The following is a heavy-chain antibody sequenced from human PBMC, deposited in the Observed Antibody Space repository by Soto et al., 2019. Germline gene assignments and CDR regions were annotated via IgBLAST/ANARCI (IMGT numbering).Heavy chain of an antibody. CDR1: GFTFSSYA. CDR3: AKDRPLDYGGR. V-gene: IGHV3-23*01. J-gene: IGHJ4*02. Sequence: EVQLLESGGGLVQPGGSLRLSCAASGFTFSSYAMSWVRQAPGKGLEWVSAISGGGGSTYYADSVKGRFTISRDNAKNTLYLQMNSQRAEDTAVYYCAKDRPLDYGGRWGQGTLVTVSS. D-gene: IGHD4-17*01. CDR2: ISGGGGST.